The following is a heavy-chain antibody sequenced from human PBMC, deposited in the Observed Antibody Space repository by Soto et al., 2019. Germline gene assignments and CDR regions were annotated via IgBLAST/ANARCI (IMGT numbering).Heavy chain of an antibody. CDR1: GGSISSYY. CDR2: IYYSGST. V-gene: IGHV4-59*12. D-gene: IGHD3-10*01. Sequence: SETLSLTCTVSGGSISSYYWSWIRQPPGKGLEWIGYIYYSGSTNYNPSLKSRVTISVDTSKNQFSLKLSSVTAADTAVYYCARDVGYGSGSYYDYSYGYWGQGTLVTVSS. J-gene: IGHJ4*02. CDR3: ARDVGYGSGSYYDYSYGY.